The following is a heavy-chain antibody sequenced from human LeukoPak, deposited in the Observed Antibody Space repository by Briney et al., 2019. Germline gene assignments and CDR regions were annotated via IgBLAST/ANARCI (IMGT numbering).Heavy chain of an antibody. CDR2: IWYDGSNK. CDR1: GFTFSSYG. V-gene: IGHV3-33*01. Sequence: GRSLRLSCAASGFTFSSYGMHWVRQAPGKGLEWVAVIWYDGSNKYYADSVKGRFTISRDNSRNTLYLQMDSLRAEDTAVYYCAREGIVGATMGFDHWGQGTLVTVSS. J-gene: IGHJ4*02. D-gene: IGHD1-26*01. CDR3: AREGIVGATMGFDH.